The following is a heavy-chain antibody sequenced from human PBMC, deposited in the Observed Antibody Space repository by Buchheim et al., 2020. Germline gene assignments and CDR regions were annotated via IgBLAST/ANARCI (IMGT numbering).Heavy chain of an antibody. D-gene: IGHD3-3*02. CDR3: ARTFPFDY. Sequence: QVQLVQSGAEVRKPGASVKISCKASVYSFISFAIHWVRQAPGQGLEWMGWVNAGNGNTGYSQNFQGRVSITADKTASTAYMELKSLTSEDTAVYYCARTFPFDYWGQGTL. V-gene: IGHV1-3*01. J-gene: IGHJ4*02. CDR1: VYSFISFA. CDR2: VNAGNGNT.